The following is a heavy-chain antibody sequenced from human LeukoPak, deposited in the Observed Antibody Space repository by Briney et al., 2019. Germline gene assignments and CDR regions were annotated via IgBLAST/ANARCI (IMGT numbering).Heavy chain of an antibody. Sequence: PGGSLRLSCAASGFTFSSYSMNWVRQAPGKGLEWVSSISSSSSYIYYADSVKGRFTISRDNAKNSLYLQMNSLRAEDTAVYYCARDPGSYYDSFDAFDIWGQGTMVTVSS. D-gene: IGHD3-22*01. CDR1: GFTFSSYS. V-gene: IGHV3-21*01. CDR3: ARDPGSYYDSFDAFDI. J-gene: IGHJ3*02. CDR2: ISSSSSYI.